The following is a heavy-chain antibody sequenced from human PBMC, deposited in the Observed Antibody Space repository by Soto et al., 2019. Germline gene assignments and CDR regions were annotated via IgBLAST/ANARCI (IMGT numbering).Heavy chain of an antibody. D-gene: IGHD2-2*01. CDR3: ATDPWNCSSTSCRDAFDI. V-gene: IGHV5-51*01. J-gene: IGHJ3*02. Sequence: PGESLKISCKGSGYSFTSYWIGWVRQMPGKGLEWMGIICPGDSDTRYSPSFQGQVTISADKSISTAYLQWSSLKASDTAMYYCATDPWNCSSTSCRDAFDIWGQGTMVTVSS. CDR1: GYSFTSYW. CDR2: ICPGDSDT.